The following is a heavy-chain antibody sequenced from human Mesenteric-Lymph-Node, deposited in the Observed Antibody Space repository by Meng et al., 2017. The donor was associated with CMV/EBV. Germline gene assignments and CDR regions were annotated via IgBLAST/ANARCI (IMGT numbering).Heavy chain of an antibody. CDR3: ARDQGHIAVAGAYYYGMDV. CDR2: IRYDGSNK. V-gene: IGHV3-30*02. J-gene: IGHJ6*02. D-gene: IGHD6-19*01. CDR1: GFTFSSYG. Sequence: GGSLRLSCAASGFTFSSYGMHWVRQAPGKGLEWVAFIRYDGSNKYYPDSVKGRFTISRDNSKNTLYLQMNSLRAEDTAVYYCARDQGHIAVAGAYYYGMDVWGQGTTVTVSS.